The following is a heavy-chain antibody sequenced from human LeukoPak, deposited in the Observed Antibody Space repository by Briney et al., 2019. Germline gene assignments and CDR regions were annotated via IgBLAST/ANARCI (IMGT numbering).Heavy chain of an antibody. Sequence: SVKASCKASGGTFSSYAISWVRQAPGQGLEWMGGIIPIFGTANYAQKFQGRVTITADESTSTAYMELSSLRSEDTAVYYCARVGYDYVWGSYRHDAFDIWGQGTMVTVSS. CDR1: GGTFSSYA. CDR3: ARVGYDYVWGSYRHDAFDI. D-gene: IGHD3-16*02. V-gene: IGHV1-69*13. CDR2: IIPIFGTA. J-gene: IGHJ3*02.